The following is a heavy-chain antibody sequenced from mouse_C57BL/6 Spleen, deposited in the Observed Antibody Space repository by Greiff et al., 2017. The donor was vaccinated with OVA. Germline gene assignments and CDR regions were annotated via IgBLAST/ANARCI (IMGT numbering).Heavy chain of an antibody. D-gene: IGHD2-1*01. V-gene: IGHV5-6*01. CDR1: GFTFSSYG. J-gene: IGHJ3*01. CDR2: ISSGGSYT. CDR3: ARFYGNFGWFAY. Sequence: VQLQQSGGDLVKPGGSLKLSCAASGFTFSSYGMSWVRQTPDKRLEWVATISSGGSYTYYPDSVKGRFTISRDNAKNTLYLQMSSLKSEDTAMDYCARFYGNFGWFAYWGQGTLVTVSA.